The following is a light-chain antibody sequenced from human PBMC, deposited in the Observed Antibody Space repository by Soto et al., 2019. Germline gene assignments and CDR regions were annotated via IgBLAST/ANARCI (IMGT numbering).Light chain of an antibody. CDR2: EDN. CDR3: QSYDSSSQV. CDR1: SGSIASNY. J-gene: IGLJ1*01. V-gene: IGLV6-57*04. Sequence: NFMLTQPHSVSESPGKTVTISCTRSSGSIASNYVQWYQQRPGSAPTTVIYEDNQRPSGVPDRFSGSIDSSSNSAPLTISGLKTEDEADYYCQSYDSSSQVFGTGTKLTVL.